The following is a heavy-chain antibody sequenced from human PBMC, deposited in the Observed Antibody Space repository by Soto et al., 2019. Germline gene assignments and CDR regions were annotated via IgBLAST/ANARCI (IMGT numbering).Heavy chain of an antibody. CDR3: ARAEYSCWSVDAFDM. CDR2: IYYSGNT. CDR1: DDSIKSPNYY. D-gene: IGHD4-4*01. Sequence: SETLSVTCTVTDDSIKSPNYYWIWIRQPPGKGLEWMGYIYYSGNTNYSPSLKSRISMSIETSKKQFSLKLSSVTAADTAVYYCARAEYSCWSVDAFDMWGQGTMVTVSS. J-gene: IGHJ3*02. V-gene: IGHV4-30-4*01.